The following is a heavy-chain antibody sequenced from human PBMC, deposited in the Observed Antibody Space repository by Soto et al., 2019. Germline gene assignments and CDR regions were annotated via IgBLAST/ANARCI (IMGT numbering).Heavy chain of an antibody. D-gene: IGHD3-3*01. CDR3: ARVTTFGYYGMDV. V-gene: IGHV1-69*13. CDR2: IIPIFGTA. Sequence: GASVKVSCKASGGTFSSYAISWVRQAPGQGLEWMGGIIPIFGTANYAQKFQGRVTITADESTSTAYMELSSLRSEETAVYYCARVTTFGYYGMDVWGQGTTVTVSS. J-gene: IGHJ6*02. CDR1: GGTFSSYA.